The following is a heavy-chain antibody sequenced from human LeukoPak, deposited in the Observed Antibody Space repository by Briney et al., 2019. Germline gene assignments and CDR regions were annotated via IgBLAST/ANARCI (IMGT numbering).Heavy chain of an antibody. Sequence: SETLSLTCTVSGGSISSYYWSWIRQPPGKGLEWIGYIYYSGSTNYNPSLKSRVTISVDTSKNLFSLKLSSVTAADTAVYYCARATLGLGMDVWGQGTTVTVSS. CDR2: IYYSGST. J-gene: IGHJ6*02. V-gene: IGHV4-59*01. CDR1: GGSISSYY. CDR3: ARATLGLGMDV.